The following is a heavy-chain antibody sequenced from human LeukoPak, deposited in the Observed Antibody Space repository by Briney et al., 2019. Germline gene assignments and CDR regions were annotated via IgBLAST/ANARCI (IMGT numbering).Heavy chain of an antibody. Sequence: GGSLRLSCAASGFTFSSYSMNWVRQAPGKGLEWVSYISSSSSTIYYADSVKGRFTISRDNAKNSLYLQMNSLRAEDTAVYYCARDVRYHDSSGYYSGGFDYWGQGTLVTVSS. CDR3: ARDVRYHDSSGYYSGGFDY. V-gene: IGHV3-48*01. D-gene: IGHD3-22*01. J-gene: IGHJ4*02. CDR1: GFTFSSYS. CDR2: ISSSSSTI.